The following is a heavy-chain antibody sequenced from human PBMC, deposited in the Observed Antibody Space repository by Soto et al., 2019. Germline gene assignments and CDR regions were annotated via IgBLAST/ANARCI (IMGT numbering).Heavy chain of an antibody. V-gene: IGHV3-23*01. CDR2: ISGSGGST. D-gene: IGHD5-18*01. CDR3: AKLWIQLWLNWYFDL. J-gene: IGHJ2*01. Sequence: EVQLLESGGGLVQPGGSLRLSCAASGFTFSSYAMSWVRQAPGKGLEWVSAISGSGGSTYYADSVKGRFTISRDNSKNMLYLKMNSLRAEDMAVYFCAKLWIQLWLNWYFDLWGRRTLVTVA. CDR1: GFTFSSYA.